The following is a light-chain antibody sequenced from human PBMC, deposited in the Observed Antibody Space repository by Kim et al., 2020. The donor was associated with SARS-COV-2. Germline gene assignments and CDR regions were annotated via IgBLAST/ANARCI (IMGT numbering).Light chain of an antibody. Sequence: LTQPASVSGSPGQSITISCTGTSGDIGSHNTVSWYQQHPDKVPKVIIYGVSKRPSGVSNRFSGSKSGNTASLTISGLQADDEADYYCSSYTTSNIYVFGSGTQLTVL. CDR3: SSYTTSNIYV. J-gene: IGLJ1*01. CDR2: GVS. CDR1: SGDIGSHNT. V-gene: IGLV2-14*03.